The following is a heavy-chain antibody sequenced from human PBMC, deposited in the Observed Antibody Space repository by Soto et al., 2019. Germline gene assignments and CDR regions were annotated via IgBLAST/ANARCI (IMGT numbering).Heavy chain of an antibody. V-gene: IGHV4-39*07. CDR1: GGYVSSSSCY. Sequence: SETLSLTCTVSGGYVSSSSCYWGWIRQPPGKGLEWIGSIYYSGSTYYNPSLKSRLTISLDTSKNQFSLKLSSVTAADTAVYFCARGGPSSKWLDPWGQGIQVTVSS. CDR3: ARGGPSSKWLDP. CDR2: IYYSGST. J-gene: IGHJ5*02.